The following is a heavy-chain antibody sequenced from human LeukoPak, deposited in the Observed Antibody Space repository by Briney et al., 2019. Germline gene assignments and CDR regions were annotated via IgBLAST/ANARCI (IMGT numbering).Heavy chain of an antibody. J-gene: IGHJ4*02. D-gene: IGHD3-22*01. CDR2: IKQDGSEK. CDR3: ARHLRGSSGYDTFDN. CDR1: GFTFSTYW. V-gene: IGHV3-7*01. Sequence: GGSLRLSCAASGFTFSTYWMSWVRQAPGKGLEWVANIKQDGSEKKYVDSVKGRFTISRDNANNSLYLQMNSLRAEDTAVYYCARHLRGSSGYDTFDNWGQGTLVTVSS.